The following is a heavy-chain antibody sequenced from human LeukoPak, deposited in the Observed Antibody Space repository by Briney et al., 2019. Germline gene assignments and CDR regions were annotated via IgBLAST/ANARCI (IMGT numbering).Heavy chain of an antibody. CDR3: TRVSYFAFWSGSYSSPPGDAFDI. CDR1: RGSIRSSS. J-gene: IGHJ3*02. Sequence: SETLSLTCSISRGSIRSSSWTWIRQSAGKGLEWIGLVLTSGTAIYNPSLKRRVTMSLDTPKRQFSLTVTSVTAADTAVYYCTRVSYFAFWSGSYSSPPGDAFDIRGQGTMVIVSS. CDR2: VLTSGTA. V-gene: IGHV4-4*07. D-gene: IGHD3-3*01.